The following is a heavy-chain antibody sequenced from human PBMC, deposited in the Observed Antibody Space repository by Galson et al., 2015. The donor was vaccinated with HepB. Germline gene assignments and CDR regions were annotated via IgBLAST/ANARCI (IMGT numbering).Heavy chain of an antibody. CDR3: AISSPSCQRCGY. V-gene: IGHV3-7*03. J-gene: IGHJ4*02. D-gene: IGHD6-6*01. Sequence: SLRLSCAASGFTFSNYWLSWVRQAPGKGLQWVANINQDGEQKFYVDSVKGRFTISRDNAKNSLYLQMNSLRAEDTAIYYCAISSPSCQRCGYWGQGTLVTVSS. CDR2: INQDGEQK. CDR1: GFTFSNYW.